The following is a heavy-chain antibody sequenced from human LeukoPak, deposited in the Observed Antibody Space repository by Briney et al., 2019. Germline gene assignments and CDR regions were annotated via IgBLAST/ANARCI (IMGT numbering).Heavy chain of an antibody. V-gene: IGHV4-34*01. Sequence: SSETLSLTCAVYGGSFSGYYWSWIRQPPGKGLEWIGEINHSGSTNYNPSLKSRVTISVDTSKNQFSLKLSSVTAADTAVYYCARLYYDILTGYSDAFDIWGQGTMVTVSS. CDR1: GGSFSGYY. J-gene: IGHJ3*02. CDR3: ARLYYDILTGYSDAFDI. CDR2: INHSGST. D-gene: IGHD3-9*01.